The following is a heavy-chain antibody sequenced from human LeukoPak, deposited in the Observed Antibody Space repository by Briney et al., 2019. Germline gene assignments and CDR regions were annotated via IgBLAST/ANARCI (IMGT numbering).Heavy chain of an antibody. CDR3: AKGPNYDFWSGYLVPYYYGMDV. J-gene: IGHJ6*02. Sequence: GGSLRLSCAASGFTFSSYAMSWVRQALGKGLEWVSAISGSGGSTYYADSVKGRFTISRDNSKNTLYLQMNSLRAEDTAVYYCAKGPNYDFWSGYLVPYYYGMDVWGQGTTVTVSS. CDR2: ISGSGGST. CDR1: GFTFSSYA. V-gene: IGHV3-23*01. D-gene: IGHD3-3*01.